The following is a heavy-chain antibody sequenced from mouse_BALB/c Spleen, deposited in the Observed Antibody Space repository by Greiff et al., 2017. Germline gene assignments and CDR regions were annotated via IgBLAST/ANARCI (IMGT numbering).Heavy chain of an antibody. CDR3: ARWDWFAN. D-gene: IGHD4-1*01. CDR1: GYTFTSYW. V-gene: IGHV1S81*02. J-gene: IGHJ3*01. Sequence: VQLHQPGAELVKPGASVKLSCKASGYTFTSYWMHWVKQRPGQGLEWIGEINPSNGRTNYNEKFKSKATLTVDKSSSTAYMQLSSLTSEDSAVYYCARWDWFANWGQGTLVTVSA. CDR2: INPSNGRT.